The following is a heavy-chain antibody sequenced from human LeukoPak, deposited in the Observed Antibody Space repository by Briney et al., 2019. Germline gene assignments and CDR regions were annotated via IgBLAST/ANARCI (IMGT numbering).Heavy chain of an antibody. CDR1: GGSISSYY. Sequence: SETLSLTCTVSGGSISSYYWSWIRQPPGKGLEWIGYIYYSGSTNYNPSLKSRVTISVDTSKNQFSLKLSSVTAADTAVYYCVRAGIQLWPTYYFDYWGQGTLVTVSS. J-gene: IGHJ4*02. V-gene: IGHV4-59*01. D-gene: IGHD5-18*01. CDR2: IYYSGST. CDR3: VRAGIQLWPTYYFDY.